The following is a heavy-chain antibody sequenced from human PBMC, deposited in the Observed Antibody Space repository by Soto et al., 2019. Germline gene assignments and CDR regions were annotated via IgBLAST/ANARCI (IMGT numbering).Heavy chain of an antibody. CDR3: ARLPPYYYYGMDV. Sequence: GASVKVSCKASGGTFSSYAISWVRQAPGQGLEWMGGIIPIFGTANYAQKFQGRVTITADKSTSTAYMELSSLRSEDTAVYYCARLPPYYYYGMDVWGQGTTVTVSS. CDR2: IIPIFGTA. J-gene: IGHJ6*02. CDR1: GGTFSSYA. V-gene: IGHV1-69*06.